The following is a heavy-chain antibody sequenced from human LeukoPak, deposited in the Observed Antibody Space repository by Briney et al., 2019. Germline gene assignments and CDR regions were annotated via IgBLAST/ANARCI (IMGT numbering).Heavy chain of an antibody. CDR1: GYPFSSYG. CDR3: ARDSAPGLGFGKSLYDAGNWFDP. J-gene: IGHJ5*02. Sequence: GASVKVSCKASGYPFSSYGVTWVRQAPGQGLEWMGWISAYNGNRNYAQKFQGRVTMTTDTSTSTAYMELRSLRSDDTAVYYCARDSAPGLGFGKSLYDAGNWFDPWGQGTLVTVSS. CDR2: ISAYNGNR. V-gene: IGHV1-18*01. D-gene: IGHD3-10*01.